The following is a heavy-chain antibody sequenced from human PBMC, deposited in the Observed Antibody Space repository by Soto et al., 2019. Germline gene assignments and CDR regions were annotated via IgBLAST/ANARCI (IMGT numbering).Heavy chain of an antibody. D-gene: IGHD1-1*01. CDR1: EGSCTDYC. Sequence: PGVSQRNSWKGAEGSCTDYCIARMRQIHGKGLECMGIIYPGDSDTRYSPSFQGQVTISVDKSINTAYLQWSSLRASDTAIYYCAEHGKLPSRTNDSDSLVQG. V-gene: IGHV5-51*01. CDR3: AEHGKLPSRTNDSDS. CDR2: IYPGDSDT. J-gene: IGHJ4*02.